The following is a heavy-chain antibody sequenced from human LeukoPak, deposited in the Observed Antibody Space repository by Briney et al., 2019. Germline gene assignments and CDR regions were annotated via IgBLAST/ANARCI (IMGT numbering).Heavy chain of an antibody. V-gene: IGHV3-23*01. CDR2: ITESGDNT. CDR1: GLTFSSYA. CDR3: ATDHTTYVGASAD. Sequence: GGSLRLSCAASGLTFSSYAMTWVRQAPGKGLEWVSTITESGDNTHYTESVKGRFTFSRDNSRNTMYLQMNSLRAEDTAIYYCATDHTTYVGASADWGQGTLVTVSS. D-gene: IGHD1-26*01. J-gene: IGHJ4*02.